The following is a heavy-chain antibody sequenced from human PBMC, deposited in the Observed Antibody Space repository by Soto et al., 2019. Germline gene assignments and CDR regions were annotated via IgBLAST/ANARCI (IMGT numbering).Heavy chain of an antibody. J-gene: IGHJ4*02. CDR2: ISYDGSNK. D-gene: IGHD3-3*02. Sequence: GGSPRISCAASGFPFSSYAMHWVRQAPGKGLEWVAVISYDGSNKYYADSVKGRFTISRDNSKNTLYLQMNSLRAEDTAVYYCARDFHFFSVLPGAPDYWGQGTLVTVSS. CDR1: GFPFSSYA. CDR3: ARDFHFFSVLPGAPDY. V-gene: IGHV3-30-3*01.